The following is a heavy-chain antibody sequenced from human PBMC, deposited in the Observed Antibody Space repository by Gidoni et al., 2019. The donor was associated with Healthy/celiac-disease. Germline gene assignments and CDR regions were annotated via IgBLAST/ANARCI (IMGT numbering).Heavy chain of an antibody. CDR3: ARAGSIVVVVAATRGFDY. V-gene: IGHV1-3*01. Sequence: QVQLVQSGAEVKKPGASVKVSCKASGSTFTSYAMHWVRQAPGQRLEWMGWINAGNGNTKYSQKCQGRVTITRDTSASTAYMELSSLRSEDTAVYYCARAGSIVVVVAATRGFDYWGQGTLVTVSS. CDR2: INAGNGNT. D-gene: IGHD2-15*01. CDR1: GSTFTSYA. J-gene: IGHJ4*02.